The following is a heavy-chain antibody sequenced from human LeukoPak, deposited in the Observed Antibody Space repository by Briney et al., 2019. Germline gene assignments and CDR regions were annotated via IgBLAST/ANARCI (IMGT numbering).Heavy chain of an antibody. J-gene: IGHJ3*02. CDR1: GYTFTGYY. Sequence: GASVKVSCKASGYTFTGYYMHWVRQAPGQGLEWMGWINPNSGGTIYAQKFQGRVTMTRDTSISTAYMELSRLRSDDTAVYYCARVPPEWFGELHAFDIWGQGTMVTVSS. D-gene: IGHD3-10*01. V-gene: IGHV1-2*02. CDR2: INPNSGGT. CDR3: ARVPPEWFGELHAFDI.